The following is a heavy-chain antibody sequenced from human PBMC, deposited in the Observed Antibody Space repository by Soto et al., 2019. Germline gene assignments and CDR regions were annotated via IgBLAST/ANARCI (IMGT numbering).Heavy chain of an antibody. V-gene: IGHV6-1*01. Sequence: SQTLSLTCAISGDSVSSNSAAWNWIRQSPSRGLEWLGRTYYRSKLYNDYAVSVKSRITINPDTSKTQFSLRLNSVTPEDTAVYYCATNWGSRDNAFDIWGQGTMVTVSS. J-gene: IGHJ3*02. D-gene: IGHD7-27*01. CDR3: ATNWGSRDNAFDI. CDR2: TYYRSKLYN. CDR1: GDSVSSNSAA.